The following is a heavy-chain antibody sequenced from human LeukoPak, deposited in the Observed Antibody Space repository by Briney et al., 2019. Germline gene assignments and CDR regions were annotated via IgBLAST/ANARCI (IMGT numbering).Heavy chain of an antibody. CDR2: IRSKAYGGTT. J-gene: IGHJ6*04. Sequence: GGSLRLSCTASGFTFGDYAMSWVRQAPGKGLEWVGFIRSKAYGGTTEYAASVKGRFTISRDDSKSIAYLQTNSLKTEDTAVYYCTTDRATMVRGVIILYYYGMDVWGKGTTVTVSS. D-gene: IGHD3-10*01. V-gene: IGHV3-49*04. CDR1: GFTFGDYA. CDR3: TTDRATMVRGVIILYYYGMDV.